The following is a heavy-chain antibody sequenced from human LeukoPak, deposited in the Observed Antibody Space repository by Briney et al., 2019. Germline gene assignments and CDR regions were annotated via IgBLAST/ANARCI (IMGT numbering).Heavy chain of an antibody. V-gene: IGHV1-2*02. CDR2: INPNSGGT. CDR1: GYTFTGYY. J-gene: IGHJ4*02. D-gene: IGHD6-6*01. CDR3: ARGAGAARHLHFDY. Sequence: ASVKVSCKASGYTFTGYYMHWVRQAPGQGLEWMGWINPNSGGTNYAQKFQGRVTMTRDTSISTAYMELSRLRSDDTAVYYCARGAGAARHLHFDYWGQGTLVTVSS.